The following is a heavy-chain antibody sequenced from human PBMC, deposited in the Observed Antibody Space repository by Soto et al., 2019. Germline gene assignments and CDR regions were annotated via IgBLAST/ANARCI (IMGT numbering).Heavy chain of an antibody. CDR1: GYTFTVYY. D-gene: IGHD4-17*01. CDR2: INPNSGGT. Sequence: WASVKVSCKASGYTFTVYYMHWVRQAPGQGLEWMGWINPNSGGTNYAQKFQGWVTMTRDTSISTAYMELSRLRSDDTAVYYCARDCGYGDYYFDYWGQGTLVTVSS. CDR3: ARDCGYGDYYFDY. J-gene: IGHJ4*02. V-gene: IGHV1-2*04.